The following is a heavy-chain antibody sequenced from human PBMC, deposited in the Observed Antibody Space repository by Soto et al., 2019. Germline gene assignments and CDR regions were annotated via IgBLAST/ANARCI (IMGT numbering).Heavy chain of an antibody. CDR1: GFTFNEAW. CDR2: LKTKSAGGTT. Sequence: EVHLVESGGNLVKPGGSLRLSCAGSGFTFNEAWMNWVRQAPGKGREWVGRLKTKSAGGTTDYAAPVKGRFTISRDDSENTLYLQINSLKTEDTAVYYCTKDSYWGLRWYWGQGTMVTVS. V-gene: IGHV3-15*07. J-gene: IGHJ3*01. D-gene: IGHD4-17*01. CDR3: TKDSYWGLRWY.